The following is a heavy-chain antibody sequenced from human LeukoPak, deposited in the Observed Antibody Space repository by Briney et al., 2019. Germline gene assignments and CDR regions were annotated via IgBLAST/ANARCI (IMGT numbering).Heavy chain of an antibody. V-gene: IGHV4-4*02. CDR2: IYHSGST. D-gene: IGHD6-13*01. J-gene: IGHJ1*01. CDR3: ARAFSSSWYENFQH. CDR1: GGSISSSNW. Sequence: PSGTLSLTCAVSGGSISSSNWWSWVRQPPGKGLEWIGEIYHSGSTNYNPSLKSRVTISVDTSKNQFSLKLSSATAADTSVYYCARAFSSSWYENFQHWGQGTLVTVSS.